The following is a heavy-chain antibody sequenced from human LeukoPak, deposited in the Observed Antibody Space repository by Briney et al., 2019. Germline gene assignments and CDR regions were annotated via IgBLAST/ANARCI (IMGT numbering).Heavy chain of an antibody. CDR1: GYTFTGYY. CDR2: INPNSGGT. Sequence: ASVKVSCKASGYTFTGYYMHWVRQAPGQGLEWMGWINPNSGGTNYAQKFQGRVTMTRDTSISTAYMELSRLRSDDTAVYYCARDRAVVPAAIVPYNWFDPWGQGTLVTVSS. D-gene: IGHD2-2*02. J-gene: IGHJ5*02. V-gene: IGHV1-2*02. CDR3: ARDRAVVPAAIVPYNWFDP.